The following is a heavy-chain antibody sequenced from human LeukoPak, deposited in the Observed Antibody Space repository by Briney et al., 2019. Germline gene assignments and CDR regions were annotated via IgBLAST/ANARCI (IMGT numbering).Heavy chain of an antibody. D-gene: IGHD1-26*01. CDR2: FDPEDGET. V-gene: IGHV1-24*01. Sequence: ASVKVSCKVSGYTLTELSMHWVRQAPGKGLEWMGGFDPEDGETIYAQKFQGRVTMTEDTSTDTAYMELSSLRSEDTAVYYCAADQSGSYSRSDSDYYYYYYGMDVWGQGTTVTVSS. CDR3: AADQSGSYSRSDSDYYYYYYGMDV. J-gene: IGHJ6*02. CDR1: GYTLTELS.